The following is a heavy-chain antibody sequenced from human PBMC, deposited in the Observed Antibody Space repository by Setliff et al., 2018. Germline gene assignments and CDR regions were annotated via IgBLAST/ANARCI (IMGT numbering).Heavy chain of an antibody. Sequence: SLTCTVSGGSISSGDYYWSWIRQPPGKGLEFVGYIYYSGSTNYNPSLKSRVTISIDTSKNQFSLKVNSVTAADTAVYYCASAPLLYSDSSGLSGTFDIWGQGTMVTVSS. CDR1: GGSISSGDYY. CDR2: IYYSGST. D-gene: IGHD3-22*01. J-gene: IGHJ3*02. CDR3: ASAPLLYSDSSGLSGTFDI. V-gene: IGHV4-30-4*08.